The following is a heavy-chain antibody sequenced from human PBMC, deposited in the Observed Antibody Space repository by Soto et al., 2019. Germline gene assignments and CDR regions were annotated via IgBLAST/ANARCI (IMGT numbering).Heavy chain of an antibody. V-gene: IGHV3-30-3*01. CDR3: ARDGLLGYFDY. CDR1: GFTFSSYA. Sequence: GGSLRLSCAASGFTFSSYAMHWVRQAPGKGLEWVAVVSYDGSNKYYADSVRGRFTISRDNSKNTLYLQMNSLRAEDTAVYYCARDGLLGYFDYWGQGTLVTVSS. J-gene: IGHJ4*02. CDR2: VSYDGSNK. D-gene: IGHD3-16*01.